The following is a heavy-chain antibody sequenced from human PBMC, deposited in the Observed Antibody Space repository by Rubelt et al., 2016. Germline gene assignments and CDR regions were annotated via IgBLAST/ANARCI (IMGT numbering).Heavy chain of an antibody. CDR3: ARVIWGSGWSNDWFDP. CDR2: INPSGCST. D-gene: IGHD6-19*01. CDR1: GYTFTSYY. V-gene: IGHV1-46*01. J-gene: IGHJ5*02. Sequence: QVQLVQSGAEVKKPGASVKVSCKASGYTFTSYYMHWVRQAPGQGLEWMGIINPSGCSTSYVQKFQGRVTRTRDTSTSAVYMELSSLRSEDTAVYYCARVIWGSGWSNDWFDPWGQGTLVTVSS.